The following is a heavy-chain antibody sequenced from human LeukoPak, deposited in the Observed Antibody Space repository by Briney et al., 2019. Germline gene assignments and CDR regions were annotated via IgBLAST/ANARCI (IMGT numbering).Heavy chain of an antibody. CDR3: ARDTYVIGAAALDY. CDR2: IYHSGST. Sequence: PSETLSLTCAVSGGSISSGGYSWSWIRQPPGKGLEWIGYIYHSGSTYYNPSLKSRVTISVDRSKNQFSLKLSSVTAADTAVYYCARDTYVIGAAALDYWGQGTLVTVSS. CDR1: GGSISSGGYS. J-gene: IGHJ4*02. D-gene: IGHD6-13*01. V-gene: IGHV4-30-2*01.